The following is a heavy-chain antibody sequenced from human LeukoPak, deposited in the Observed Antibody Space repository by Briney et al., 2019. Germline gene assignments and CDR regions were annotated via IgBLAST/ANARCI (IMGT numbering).Heavy chain of an antibody. Sequence: ASVKVSCKVSGYTLTELSMHWVRQAPGKGLEWMGGFDPEDGETIYAQKFQGRVTMTEDTSTDTAYMGLSSLRSEDTVVYYCASSLQLERLGAFDIWGQGTMVTVSS. J-gene: IGHJ3*02. V-gene: IGHV1-24*01. CDR3: ASSLQLERLGAFDI. D-gene: IGHD1-1*01. CDR1: GYTLTELS. CDR2: FDPEDGET.